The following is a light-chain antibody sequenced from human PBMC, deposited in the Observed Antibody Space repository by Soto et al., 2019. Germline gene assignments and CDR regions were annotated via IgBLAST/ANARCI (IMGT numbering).Light chain of an antibody. CDR2: GNS. J-gene: IGLJ3*02. CDR1: SSNIGAGYD. CDR3: QSYDSSRSDWV. V-gene: IGLV1-40*01. Sequence: QSVLTQPPSVSGAPGQRVTISCTGTSSNIGAGYDVYWYQQLPGTAPKLLIYGNSNRPSGVPDRFSGSKSATSASLAITGLQAEDEEAYYCQSYDSSRSDWVFGGGTKLTVL.